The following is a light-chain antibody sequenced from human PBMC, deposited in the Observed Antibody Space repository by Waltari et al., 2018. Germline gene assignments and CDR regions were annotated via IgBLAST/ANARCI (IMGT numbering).Light chain of an antibody. CDR2: WAS. CDR3: QQYYSNPT. Sequence: DIILTQSPETLAVSLGERATINCKSSRSISYTKNYLSWYQQKPGQAPRLLISWASTRDFGVPDRFSVSGSGADFTLTIDGLQAEDVAVYYCQQYYSNPTFGQGTKVQIK. J-gene: IGKJ1*01. V-gene: IGKV4-1*01. CDR1: RSISYTKNY.